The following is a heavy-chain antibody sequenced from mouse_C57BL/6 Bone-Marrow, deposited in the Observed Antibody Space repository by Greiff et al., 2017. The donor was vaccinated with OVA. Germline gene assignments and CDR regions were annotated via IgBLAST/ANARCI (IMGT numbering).Heavy chain of an antibody. CDR2: INPSSGYT. V-gene: IGHV1-7*01. Sequence: VQLQQSGAELAKPGASVKLSCKASGYTFTSYWMHWVKQSPGQGLEWIGYINPSSGYTKYNQKFKDKVTLTADKSYNTAYMQMSSLTYEDSAVYYCAREYYYYGSSLDYWGQGTTLTVSS. CDR1: GYTFTSYW. J-gene: IGHJ2*01. D-gene: IGHD1-1*01. CDR3: AREYYYYGSSLDY.